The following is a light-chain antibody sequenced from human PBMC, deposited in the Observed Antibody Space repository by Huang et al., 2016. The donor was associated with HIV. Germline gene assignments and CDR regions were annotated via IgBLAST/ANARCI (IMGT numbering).Light chain of an antibody. CDR1: QSVTHS. V-gene: IGKV3-15*01. Sequence: IVMTQSPDTLSVSPGERATLSCRAGQSVTHSLAWYQQKPGQAPRLRIYGTSTRATGIPGRFSGSGSGTDFTLTISSLQSDDFGGYYCQQYHYWPPVTFGQGTKVEI. CDR2: GTS. J-gene: IGKJ1*01. CDR3: QQYHYWPPVT.